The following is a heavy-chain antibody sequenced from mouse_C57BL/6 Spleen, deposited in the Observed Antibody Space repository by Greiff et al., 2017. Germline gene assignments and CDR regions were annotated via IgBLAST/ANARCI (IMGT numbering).Heavy chain of an antibody. J-gene: IGHJ4*01. D-gene: IGHD2-5*01. CDR1: GYTFTDYE. Sequence: QVQLQQSGAELVRPGASVTLSCKASGYTFTDYEMHWVRQTPVHGLEWIGAVDPETGGTAYNQKFKGKAILTADKSSSTAYMERRSLTSEDSAVYYCTREGVLYYSNYGTMDYWGQGTSVTVSS. CDR2: VDPETGGT. V-gene: IGHV1-15*01. CDR3: TREGVLYYSNYGTMDY.